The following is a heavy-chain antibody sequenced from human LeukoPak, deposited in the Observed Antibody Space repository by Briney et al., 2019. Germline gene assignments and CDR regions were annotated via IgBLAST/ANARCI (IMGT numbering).Heavy chain of an antibody. CDR3: ARDLGDSSSPNNWFDP. CDR2: IDPSGGST. CDR1: GYTFISYY. J-gene: IGHJ5*02. Sequence: ASVKVSCKASGYTFISYYIHWVRQAPGQGLEWMGTIDPSGGSTSYEQKFQGRVTMTRDTSTSTVYMELSSLRSEDTAVYYCARDLGDSSSPNNWFDPWGQGTLVTVSS. D-gene: IGHD6-13*01. V-gene: IGHV1-46*01.